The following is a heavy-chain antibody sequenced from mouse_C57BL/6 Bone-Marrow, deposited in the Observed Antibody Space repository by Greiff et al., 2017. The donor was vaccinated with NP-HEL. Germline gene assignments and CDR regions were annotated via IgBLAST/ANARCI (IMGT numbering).Heavy chain of an antibody. D-gene: IGHD2-5*01. J-gene: IGHJ1*03. Sequence: QVQLKESGAELARPGASVKLSCKASGYTFTSYGISWVKQRPGQGLEWIGEIYPRSGDTYYNEKFKGKATLTVDKSSSTAYMQLRSLISEDSAVYFCARDSNNCWYFDGWGTGTTVTVAS. CDR3: ARDSNNCWYFDG. V-gene: IGHV1-81*01. CDR2: IYPRSGDT. CDR1: GYTFTSYG.